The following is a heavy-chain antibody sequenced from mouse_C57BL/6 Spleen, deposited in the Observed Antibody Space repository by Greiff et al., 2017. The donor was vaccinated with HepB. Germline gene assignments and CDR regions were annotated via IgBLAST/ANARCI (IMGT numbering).Heavy chain of an antibody. Sequence: VQLQQSGAELAKPGASVKLSCKASGYTFTSYWMHWVKQRPGQGLEWIGYINPSSGYTKYSQKFKDKATLTADKSSSTAYMQLSSLTYEDSAVYYCAKYSKDWYFDVWGTGTTVTVSS. CDR2: INPSSGYT. CDR3: AKYSKDWYFDV. CDR1: GYTFTSYW. J-gene: IGHJ1*03. D-gene: IGHD2-5*01. V-gene: IGHV1-7*01.